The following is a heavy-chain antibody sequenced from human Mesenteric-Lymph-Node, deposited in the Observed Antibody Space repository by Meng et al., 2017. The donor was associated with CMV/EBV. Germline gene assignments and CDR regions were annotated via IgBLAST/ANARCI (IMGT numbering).Heavy chain of an antibody. D-gene: IGHD3-16*02. V-gene: IGHV3-7*01. CDR3: ARDQYMITFGGVIDHRYYCGMDV. J-gene: IGHJ6*02. Sequence: GESLKISCAASGFTFSSFWMSWVRQAPGKGLEWVANINVDGSETYYVDSLKGRFTISRDNAKNSVFLQVNSLRAEDTAFYYCARDQYMITFGGVIDHRYYCGMDVWGQGTTVTVSS. CDR2: INVDGSET. CDR1: GFTFSSFW.